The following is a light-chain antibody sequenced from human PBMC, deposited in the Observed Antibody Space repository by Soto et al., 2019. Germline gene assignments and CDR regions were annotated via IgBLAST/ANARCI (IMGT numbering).Light chain of an antibody. CDR1: QSVRNF. CDR2: DAS. J-gene: IGKJ4*01. Sequence: EIVLTQSPATLSLSPGERATLSCRASQSVRNFLAWYQQKPGQAPRLLIYDASNRATGIPARFSGSGSGTDLTLTISSLEPEDFAFYYCQQRFNWLTFGGGTKVEIK. V-gene: IGKV3-11*01. CDR3: QQRFNWLT.